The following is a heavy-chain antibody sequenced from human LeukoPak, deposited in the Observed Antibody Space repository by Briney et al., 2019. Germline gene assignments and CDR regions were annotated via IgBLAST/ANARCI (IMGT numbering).Heavy chain of an antibody. J-gene: IGHJ4*02. D-gene: IGHD3-10*01. CDR3: TGSFGELSFFDY. V-gene: IGHV3-49*04. Sequence: GGSLRLSCAASGFTFSSYEMNWVRQAPGKGLEWVGFIRSKAYGGTTEYAASVKGRFTISRDDSKSIAYLQMNSLKTEDTAVYFCTGSFGELSFFDYWGQGTLVTVSS. CDR1: GFTFSSYE. CDR2: IRSKAYGGTT.